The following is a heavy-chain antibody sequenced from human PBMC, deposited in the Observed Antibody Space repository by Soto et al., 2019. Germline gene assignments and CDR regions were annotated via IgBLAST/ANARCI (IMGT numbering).Heavy chain of an antibody. V-gene: IGHV3-48*01. Sequence: PGGSLRLSCAASGFTFSSYSMNWVRQAPGKGLEWVSYISSSSTIYYADSVKGRFTISRDNAKNSLYLQMNSLRAEDTAVYYCASGRTHINFDYWGQGTLVTVSS. CDR1: GFTFSSYS. CDR2: ISSSSTI. CDR3: ASGRTHINFDY. J-gene: IGHJ4*02.